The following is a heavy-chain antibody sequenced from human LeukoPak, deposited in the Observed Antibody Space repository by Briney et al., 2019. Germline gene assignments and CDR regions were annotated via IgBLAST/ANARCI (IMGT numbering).Heavy chain of an antibody. D-gene: IGHD3-3*01. Sequence: GRSLRLSCAASGFTVTEYAMTWIRQSPGKGLEWVSSMSDIGPNTYYADSVKGRFTISRDTSKNTLLLQMNSLRADDTALYFCARRLSLRFDAFAVWGPGTVVTVSS. CDR2: MSDIGPNT. J-gene: IGHJ3*01. CDR1: GFTVTEYA. V-gene: IGHV3-23*01. CDR3: ARRLSLRFDAFAV.